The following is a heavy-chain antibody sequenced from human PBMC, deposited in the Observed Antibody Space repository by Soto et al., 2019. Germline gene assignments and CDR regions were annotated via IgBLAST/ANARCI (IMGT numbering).Heavy chain of an antibody. D-gene: IGHD3-3*01. CDR3: ARAGYYDFWSGPADY. J-gene: IGHJ4*02. Sequence: SETLSLTCTVSGGSISSYYWSWIRQPPGKGLEWIGYIYYSGSTHYNPSLKSRVTISVDTSKNQFSLKLSSVTAADTAVYYCARAGYYDFWSGPADYWGQGTLVTVSS. CDR1: GGSISSYY. CDR2: IYYSGST. V-gene: IGHV4-59*01.